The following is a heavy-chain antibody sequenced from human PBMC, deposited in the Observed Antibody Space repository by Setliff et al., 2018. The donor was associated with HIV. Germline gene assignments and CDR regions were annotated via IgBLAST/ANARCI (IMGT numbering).Heavy chain of an antibody. J-gene: IGHJ5*02. CDR2: VNLSGNT. CDR1: GGSFSHYF. D-gene: IGHD6-13*01. CDR3: ARILVAAAGTGFDP. V-gene: IGHV4-34*01. Sequence: SETLSLTCTVYGGSFTNGGSFSHYFCAWIRQSPGKGLEWIGEVNLSGNTNYIPSLKSRVIISIDKSKNKFSLKVSSVTAADTAVYYCARILVAAAGTGFDPWGQGILVTVSS.